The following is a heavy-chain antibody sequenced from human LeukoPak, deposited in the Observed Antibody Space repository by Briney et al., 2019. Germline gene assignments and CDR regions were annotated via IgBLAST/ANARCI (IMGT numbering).Heavy chain of an antibody. Sequence: ASVKVSCKASGYSFIHFYIHWVRQAPGQGLQWMGMINPSGSSTRYPQNFQGRVTMTRDTSTTTVDMELSTLRSEDTAVYYCARGGPVGAVTLDYWGQGTLVTVSA. CDR3: ARGGPVGAVTLDY. J-gene: IGHJ4*02. CDR2: INPSGSST. CDR1: GYSFIHFY. V-gene: IGHV1-46*01. D-gene: IGHD1-26*01.